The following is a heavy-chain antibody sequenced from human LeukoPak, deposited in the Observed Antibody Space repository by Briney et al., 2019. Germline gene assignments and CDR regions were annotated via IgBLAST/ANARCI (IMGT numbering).Heavy chain of an antibody. V-gene: IGHV3-53*01. J-gene: IGHJ6*02. CDR2: IYSDGTA. Sequence: GGSLRLSCTPSGFTVSSNYMSWVRQAPGKGLEWVSVIYSDGTAYYADSVKGRFTISRDNSKNTLYLQMNSLRAEDTAVYYCARGSPRSRWDYDYYYGMDVWGQGTTVTVSS. CDR1: GFTVSSNY. D-gene: IGHD1-26*01. CDR3: ARGSPRSRWDYDYYYGMDV.